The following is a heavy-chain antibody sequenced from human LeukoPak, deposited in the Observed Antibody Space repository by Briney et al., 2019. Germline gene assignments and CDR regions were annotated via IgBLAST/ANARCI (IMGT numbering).Heavy chain of an antibody. Sequence: PGGSLRLSCAASGFTFSSYSLNWVRQAPGKGLEWVSSISSSSSYIYYADSVKGRFTISRDNAENSLYLQMNSLRAEDTAVYYCARGDQVLRYFDWLFRFDYWGQGTLVTVSS. CDR2: ISSSSSYI. D-gene: IGHD3-9*01. J-gene: IGHJ4*02. CDR1: GFTFSSYS. V-gene: IGHV3-21*01. CDR3: ARGDQVLRYFDWLFRFDY.